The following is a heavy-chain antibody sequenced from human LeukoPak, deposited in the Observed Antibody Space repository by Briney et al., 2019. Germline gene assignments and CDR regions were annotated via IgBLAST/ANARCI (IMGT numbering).Heavy chain of an antibody. CDR1: GGSISSGSYY. D-gene: IGHD5-12*01. CDR2: IYTSGST. J-gene: IGHJ4*02. Sequence: SQTLSLTCTVSGGSISSGSYYWSWIRQPAGKGLEWIGRIYTSGSTNYNPSLKSRVTISVDKSKNQFSLRLTSVTAADTAVYSCARLPFNSGYEYFDYWGQGTLVTVSS. V-gene: IGHV4-61*02. CDR3: ARLPFNSGYEYFDY.